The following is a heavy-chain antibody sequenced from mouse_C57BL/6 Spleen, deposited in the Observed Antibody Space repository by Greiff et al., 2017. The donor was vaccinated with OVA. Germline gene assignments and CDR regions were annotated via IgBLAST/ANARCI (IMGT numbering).Heavy chain of an antibody. D-gene: IGHD1-1*01. CDR1: GYAFSSSW. V-gene: IGHV1-82*01. J-gene: IGHJ2*01. CDR2: IYPGDGDT. Sequence: VKLMESGPELVKPGASVKISCKASGYAFSSSWMNWVKQRPGKGLEWIGRIYPGDGDTNYNGKFKGKATLTADKSSSTAYMQLSSLTSEDSAVYFCARRPNYYGSSYVDYWGQGTTLTVSS. CDR3: ARRPNYYGSSYVDY.